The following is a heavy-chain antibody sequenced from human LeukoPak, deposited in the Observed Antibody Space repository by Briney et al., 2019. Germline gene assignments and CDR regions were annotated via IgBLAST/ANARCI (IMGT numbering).Heavy chain of an antibody. D-gene: IGHD5-24*01. CDR2: IFYSGSA. Sequence: SETLSLTCLISGDSINRTNNYWGWIRQSPGAGLEWVGSIFYSGSAYYNPSLKSRVTMSVDRSKNQFSLRMTSLTAADTAVYYCVRVVGRWLHFNSWGQGTLVTVSS. V-gene: IGHV4-39*07. CDR1: GDSINRTNNY. J-gene: IGHJ4*02. CDR3: VRVVGRWLHFNS.